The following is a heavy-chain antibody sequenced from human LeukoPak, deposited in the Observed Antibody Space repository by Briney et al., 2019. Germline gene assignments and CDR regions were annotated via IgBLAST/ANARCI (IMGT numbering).Heavy chain of an antibody. CDR2: IYHSGST. D-gene: IGHD1-26*01. J-gene: IGHJ4*02. Sequence: SETLSLTCTVSGYSISSGYYWGWIRQPPGKGLEWIGSIYHSGSTYYNPSLKSRVTISVDTSKNQFSLKLSSVTAADTAVDYCASESGSYYTFDYWGQGTLVTVSS. CDR3: ASESGSYYTFDY. V-gene: IGHV4-38-2*02. CDR1: GYSISSGYY.